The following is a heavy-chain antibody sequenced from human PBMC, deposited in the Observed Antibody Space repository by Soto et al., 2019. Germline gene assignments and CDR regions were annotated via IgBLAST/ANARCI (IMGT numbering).Heavy chain of an antibody. J-gene: IGHJ6*02. CDR2: INPNSGGT. V-gene: IGHV1-2*02. D-gene: IGHD6-13*01. Sequence: ASVKVSCKASGYTFTGYYMHWVRQAPGQGLEWMGWINPNSGGTNYAQKFQGRVTMTRDTSISTAYMELSRLRSDDTAVYYCARSSAAGTSYYYYGMDVWGQATTVTVSS. CDR3: ARSSAAGTSYYYYGMDV. CDR1: GYTFTGYY.